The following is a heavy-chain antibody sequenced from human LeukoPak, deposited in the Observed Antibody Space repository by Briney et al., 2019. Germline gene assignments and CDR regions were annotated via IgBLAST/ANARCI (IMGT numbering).Heavy chain of an antibody. CDR1: GFTFSSHA. V-gene: IGHV3-23*01. J-gene: IGHJ4*02. CDR2: ISGSGGST. Sequence: GGSLRLSCAASGFTFSSHAMSWVRQAPGKGLEWVSAISGSGGSTYYADSVKGRFTISRDNSKNTLYLQMNSLRAEDTAVYYCVKKGGYYYDPFDYWGQGTLVTVSS. CDR3: VKKGGYYYDPFDY. D-gene: IGHD3-22*01.